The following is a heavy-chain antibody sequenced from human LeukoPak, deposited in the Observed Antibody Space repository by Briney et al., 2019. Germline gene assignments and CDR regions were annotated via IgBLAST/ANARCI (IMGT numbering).Heavy chain of an antibody. D-gene: IGHD3-22*01. CDR2: ISWNSGSI. CDR3: AKGPYDSSGYYYVGYFDY. CDR1: GFTFDVYA. Sequence: GGSLRLSCAASGFTFDVYAMHWVRQAPGKGLEWVSGISWNSGSIGYADSVKGRFTISRDNAKNSLYLQMNSLRAEDTALYYCAKGPYDSSGYYYVGYFDYWGQGTLVTVSS. V-gene: IGHV3-9*01. J-gene: IGHJ4*02.